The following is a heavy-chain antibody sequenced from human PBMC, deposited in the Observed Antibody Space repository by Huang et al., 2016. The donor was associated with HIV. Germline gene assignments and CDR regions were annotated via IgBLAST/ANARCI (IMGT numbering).Heavy chain of an antibody. Sequence: QLQLQESGPGLVKPSETLSLTCTVSGGSISTSGYSWGWIRQPPGKGLEWSGSIDYRGSTAYNPSRNSRVPISVDTTKSQFSLKLRSGTGADTAVEYRARKDTSGWYADPYYFDYWGQGTLVTVSS. CDR1: GGSISTSGYS. V-gene: IGHV4-39*01. D-gene: IGHD6-19*01. J-gene: IGHJ4*02. CDR3: ARKDTSGWYADPYYFDY. CDR2: IDYRGST.